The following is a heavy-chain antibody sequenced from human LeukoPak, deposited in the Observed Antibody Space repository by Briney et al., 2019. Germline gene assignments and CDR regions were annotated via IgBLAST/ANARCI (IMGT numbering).Heavy chain of an antibody. Sequence: GGSLRLSCAASGFAFSSYLMHWVRQVPGKGLVWVSRINSDGGNTVYADSVKGRFTISRDNAKNTLYLQMNSLRAEDTAVYHCARVGYSSSWYIDYWGQGTLVTVSS. CDR2: INSDGGNT. CDR1: GFAFSSYL. CDR3: ARVGYSSSWYIDY. J-gene: IGHJ4*02. V-gene: IGHV3-74*01. D-gene: IGHD6-13*01.